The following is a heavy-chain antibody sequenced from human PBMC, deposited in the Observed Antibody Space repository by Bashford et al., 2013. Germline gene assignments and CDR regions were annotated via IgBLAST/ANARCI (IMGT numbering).Heavy chain of an antibody. J-gene: IGHJ4*02. CDR1: GGSFSGYY. D-gene: IGHD4-17*01. V-gene: IGHV4-34*01. CDR2: INHSGST. Sequence: SSETLSLTCAVYGGSFSGYYWSWIRQPPGKGLEWIGEINHSGSTNYNPSLKSRVTISVDTSKNQFSLKLSSVTAADTAVYYCARGLDGDSSFDYWGQGTLVTVSS. CDR3: ARGLDGDSSFDY.